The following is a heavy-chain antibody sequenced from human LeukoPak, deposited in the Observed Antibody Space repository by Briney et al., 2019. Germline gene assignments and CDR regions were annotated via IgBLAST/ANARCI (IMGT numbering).Heavy chain of an antibody. CDR3: ARSQFKADSRFDP. V-gene: IGHV4-4*07. Sequence: SETLSLTCTVSGGSISSYYWSWIRQPAGKGLEWIGRIYTRGSTNYNPSLKSRVTMSVDTSKNQISLKLTSVTAADTAVYYCARSQFKADSRFDPWGQGTLVTVSS. J-gene: IGHJ5*01. CDR2: IYTRGST. CDR1: GGSISSYY. D-gene: IGHD3-22*01.